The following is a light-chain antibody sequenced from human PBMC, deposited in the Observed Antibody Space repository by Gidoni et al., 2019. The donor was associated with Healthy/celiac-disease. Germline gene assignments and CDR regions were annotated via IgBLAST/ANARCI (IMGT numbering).Light chain of an antibody. V-gene: IGKV4-1*01. Sequence: DIVMTQSPASLAVSLGERATINCKSSQSVLYSSNNKNYLAWYQQKQGQPPKLLIYWASTRESGVPDRFSGSGSGTDFTLTISSLQAEDVAVYYCQQYYSTPLTFGGXTKVEIK. CDR1: QSVLYSSNNKNY. J-gene: IGKJ4*01. CDR3: QQYYSTPLT. CDR2: WAS.